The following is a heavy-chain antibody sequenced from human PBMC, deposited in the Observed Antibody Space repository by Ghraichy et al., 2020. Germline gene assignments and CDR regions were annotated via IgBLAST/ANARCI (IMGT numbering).Heavy chain of an antibody. Sequence: ASVKVSCKASGYTFTSYGISWVRQAPGQGLEWMGWISAYNGNTNYAQKLQGRVTMTTDTSTSTAYMELRSLRSDDTAVYYCARVRPYYDFWSGYYIDHWGQGTLVTVSS. CDR1: GYTFTSYG. D-gene: IGHD3-3*01. J-gene: IGHJ4*02. CDR2: ISAYNGNT. CDR3: ARVRPYYDFWSGYYIDH. V-gene: IGHV1-18*01.